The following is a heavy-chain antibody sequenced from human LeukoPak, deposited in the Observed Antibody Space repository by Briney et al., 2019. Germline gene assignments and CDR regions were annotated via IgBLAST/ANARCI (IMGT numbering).Heavy chain of an antibody. CDR1: GGSISSYY. CDR2: IYYSGST. J-gene: IGHJ1*01. D-gene: IGHD3-22*01. Sequence: SETLSLTCTVSGGSISSYYWSWIRQPPGKGLEWIGYIYYSGSTNYNPSLKSRVAISVDTSKNQFSLKLSSVTAADTAVYYCARGVSYYDSSGYYNEYFQHWGQGTLVTVSS. CDR3: ARGVSYYDSSGYYNEYFQH. V-gene: IGHV4-59*08.